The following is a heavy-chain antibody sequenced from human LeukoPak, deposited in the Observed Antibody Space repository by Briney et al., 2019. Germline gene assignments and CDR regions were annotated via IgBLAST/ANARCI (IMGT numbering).Heavy chain of an antibody. CDR2: ISGDGGST. CDR3: AKDTRITIFGVVIRGYYGMDV. CDR1: GFTFDDYA. J-gene: IGHJ6*02. V-gene: IGHV3-43*02. D-gene: IGHD3-3*01. Sequence: GGSLRLSCAASGFTFDDYAMHWVRQAPGKGLEWVSLISGDGGSTYYADSVKGRFTISRDNSKNSLYLQMNSLRTEDTALYYCAKDTRITIFGVVIRGYYGMDVWGHGTTVTVSS.